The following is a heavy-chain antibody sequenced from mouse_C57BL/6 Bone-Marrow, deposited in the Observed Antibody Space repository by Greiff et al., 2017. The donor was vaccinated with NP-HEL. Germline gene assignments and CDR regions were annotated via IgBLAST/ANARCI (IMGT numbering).Heavy chain of an antibody. V-gene: IGHV1-42*01. CDR3: ARSYYSLFYAMDY. D-gene: IGHD2-12*01. CDR1: GYSFTGYY. Sequence: VQLKQSGPELVKPGASVKISCKASGYSFTGYYMNWVKQSPEKSLEWIGEINPSTGGTTYNQKFKAKATLTVDKSSSTAYMQLKSLTSEDSAVYYCARSYYSLFYAMDYWGQGTSVTVSS. J-gene: IGHJ4*01. CDR2: INPSTGGT.